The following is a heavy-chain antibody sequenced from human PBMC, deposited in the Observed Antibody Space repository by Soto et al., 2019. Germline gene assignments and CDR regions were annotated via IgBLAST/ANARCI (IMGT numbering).Heavy chain of an antibody. Sequence: QVQLQESGPGLVKPSQTLSLTCTVSGGSISSGDYYWSWIRQPPGKGLEWIGYIYYSGSTYYNPSLKSRVTIXXDXSXXQFSLKLSSVTAADTAVYYCARDIVVARGAYYFDYWGQGTLVTVSS. CDR1: GGSISSGDYY. D-gene: IGHD2-15*01. J-gene: IGHJ4*02. CDR3: ARDIVVARGAYYFDY. V-gene: IGHV4-30-4*01. CDR2: IYYSGST.